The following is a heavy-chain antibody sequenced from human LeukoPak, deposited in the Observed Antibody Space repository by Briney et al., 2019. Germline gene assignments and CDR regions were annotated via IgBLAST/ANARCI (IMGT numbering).Heavy chain of an antibody. V-gene: IGHV3-30-3*01. Sequence: GGSLRLSCAASGFTFSSYDMHWVRQAPGKGLEWVADISYDGSNKYYADSVKGRFTISRDNSENTLYLQMNSLRAEDTAVYYCAGEGHVSSGYIPDYWGQGTLATVSS. J-gene: IGHJ4*02. CDR1: GFTFSSYD. CDR2: ISYDGSNK. D-gene: IGHD3-22*01. CDR3: AGEGHVSSGYIPDY.